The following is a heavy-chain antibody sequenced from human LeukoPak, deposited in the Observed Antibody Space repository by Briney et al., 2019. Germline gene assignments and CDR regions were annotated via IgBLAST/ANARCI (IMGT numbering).Heavy chain of an antibody. Sequence: PSETLSLTCVGSGYSISSGYYWGWIRQPPGEGLGMIGSRDHSGTTYYNASLKSRVTRSVDTSRNQFVLKLSSFTAADAALYYCARDLGFGWLFGPEYWGQGTLVTVSS. D-gene: IGHD3-9*01. V-gene: IGHV4-38-2*01. J-gene: IGHJ4*02. CDR1: GYSISSGYY. CDR3: ARDLGFGWLFGPEY. CDR2: RDHSGTT.